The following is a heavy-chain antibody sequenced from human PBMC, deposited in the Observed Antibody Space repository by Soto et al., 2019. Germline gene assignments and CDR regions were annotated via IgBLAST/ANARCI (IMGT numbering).Heavy chain of an antibody. CDR2: MNPNSGNT. CDR1: RYTFTSYD. V-gene: IGHV1-8*01. Sequence: QVQLVQSGAEVKKPGASVKVSCKASRYTFTSYDINWVRQATGQGLEWMGWMNPNSGNTGYAQKFQGRVTCTRNKSMSTADIERSSLRSAYTAVYYCARGGYCSGGSCRRLTHWFDPWGQGTLFTVSS. D-gene: IGHD2-15*01. J-gene: IGHJ5*02. CDR3: ARGGYCSGGSCRRLTHWFDP.